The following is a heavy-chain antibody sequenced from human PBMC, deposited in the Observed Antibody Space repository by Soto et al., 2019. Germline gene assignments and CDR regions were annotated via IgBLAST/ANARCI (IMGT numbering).Heavy chain of an antibody. CDR2: IWYDGSIK. CDR1: GFTFSSYG. V-gene: IGHV3-33*08. J-gene: IGHJ6*02. Sequence: PGGSLRLSCAASGFTFSSYGMHWVRQAPGKGPEWVGIIWYDGSIKYYADSVKGRFTISRDNSRNTLFLQINSLRAEDTAVYYCARVDCSGNNCRPYSYYQMDVWGQGTTVTVSS. CDR3: ARVDCSGNNCRPYSYYQMDV. D-gene: IGHD2-15*01.